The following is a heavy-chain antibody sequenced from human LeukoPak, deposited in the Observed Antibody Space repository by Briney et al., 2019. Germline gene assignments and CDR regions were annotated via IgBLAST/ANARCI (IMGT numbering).Heavy chain of an antibody. D-gene: IGHD3-22*01. CDR1: GFTFSSYG. J-gene: IGHJ4*02. CDR3: ARAHYYDSSTSDY. CDR2: IRYDGSNK. V-gene: IGHV3-30*02. Sequence: GGSLRLSCAASGFTFSSYGMHWVRQAPGKGLEWVTFIRYDGSNKYYADSVKGRFTISRDNSKNTLYLRMNSLRAEDTAVYYCARAHYYDSSTSDYWGQGTLVTVSS.